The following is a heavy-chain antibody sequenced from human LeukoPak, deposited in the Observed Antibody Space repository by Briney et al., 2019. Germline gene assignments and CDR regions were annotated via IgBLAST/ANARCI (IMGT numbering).Heavy chain of an antibody. V-gene: IGHV3-23*01. J-gene: IGHJ4*02. CDR3: AKVGNSFDS. CDR1: GFTLRSSA. D-gene: IGHD7-27*01. Sequence: GGSLRLSCAASGFTLRSSAMAWVRQAPGKGQEWVSTISGGGVITHYADSVKGRFTISRDNSKNTMYLQMNSLRTEDTATYYCAKVGNSFDSWGQGTLVTVSS. CDR2: ISGGGVIT.